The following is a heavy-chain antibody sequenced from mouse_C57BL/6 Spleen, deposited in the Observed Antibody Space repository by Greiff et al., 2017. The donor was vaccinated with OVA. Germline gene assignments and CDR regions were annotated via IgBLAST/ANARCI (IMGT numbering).Heavy chain of an antibody. D-gene: IGHD2-3*01. V-gene: IGHV1-62-2*01. CDR1: GYTFTEYT. CDR2: FYPGSGSI. J-gene: IGHJ3*01. Sequence: QVQLKQAGAELVKPGASLNLSCKASGYTFTEYTIHWVKQRSGQGLEWIGWFYPGSGSIKYNEKFKDKATLTADKSSSTAYMELSRLTSEDSAVYFGARHEDRDDGFFAYWGQGTLVTVSA. CDR3: ARHEDRDDGFFAY.